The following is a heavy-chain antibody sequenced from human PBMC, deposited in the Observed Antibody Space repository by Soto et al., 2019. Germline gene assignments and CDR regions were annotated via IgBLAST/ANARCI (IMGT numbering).Heavy chain of an antibody. CDR3: ATVLISSASWYTADY. D-gene: IGHD2-2*02. CDR1: GFTSSRNG. J-gene: IGHJ4*02. V-gene: IGHV3-33*01. Sequence: QVQLVESGGGVVQPGRSLRLSCAASGFTSSRNGMHWVRQSPGKGLEWVAVIWFDGSHEYYADSVKGRFTISGDNSKHTVYLQMNSLRAEDTAVYYCATVLISSASWYTADYWGQGTLVTVSS. CDR2: IWFDGSHE.